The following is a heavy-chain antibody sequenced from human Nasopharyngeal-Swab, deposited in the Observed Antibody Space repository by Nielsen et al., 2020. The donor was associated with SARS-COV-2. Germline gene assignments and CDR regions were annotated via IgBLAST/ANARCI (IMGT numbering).Heavy chain of an antibody. CDR1: GFTFSSYS. CDR2: ISSSSSYI. V-gene: IGHV3-21*01. J-gene: IGHJ6*02. Sequence: GESLKISRAASGFTFSSYSMNWVRQAPGKGLEWVSSISSSSSYIYYADSVKGRFTISRDNAKNSLYLQMNSLRAEDTAVYYCARDSGLGYYYYYGMDVWGQGTTVTVSS. D-gene: IGHD3-22*01. CDR3: ARDSGLGYYYYYGMDV.